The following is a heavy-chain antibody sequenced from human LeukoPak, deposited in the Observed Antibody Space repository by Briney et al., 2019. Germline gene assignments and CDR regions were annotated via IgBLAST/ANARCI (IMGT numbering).Heavy chain of an antibody. J-gene: IGHJ6*03. CDR2: IYYSGST. V-gene: IGHV4-59*01. D-gene: IGHD3-3*01. Sequence: NPSETLSLTCTVSGGSISSYYWSWIRQPPGKGLEWIGYIYYSGSTNYNPSLKSRVTISVDTSKNQFSLKLSSVTAADTAVYYCARAAPYYDFDYYMDVWGKGTTVTVSS. CDR3: ARAAPYYDFDYYMDV. CDR1: GGSISSYY.